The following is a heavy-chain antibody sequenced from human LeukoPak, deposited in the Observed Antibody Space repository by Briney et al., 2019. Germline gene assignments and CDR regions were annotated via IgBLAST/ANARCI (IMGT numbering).Heavy chain of an antibody. D-gene: IGHD6-19*01. CDR3: AKDVAPDSGWDLDY. Sequence: GGSLRLSCAVSGLTFSTYSMTWVRQGPGKGLAWVSSIYNSGAKIFYADSVKGRFTISRDNSKNMLYLQMNSLRGEDTAVYYCAKDVAPDSGWDLDYWGQGTLVTVSS. J-gene: IGHJ4*02. V-gene: IGHV3-23*01. CDR1: GLTFSTYS. CDR2: IYNSGAKI.